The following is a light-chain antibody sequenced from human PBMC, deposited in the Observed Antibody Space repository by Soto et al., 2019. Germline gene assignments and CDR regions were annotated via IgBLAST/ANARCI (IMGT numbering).Light chain of an antibody. CDR3: AAWDDSLSVLYV. CDR2: RNN. Sequence: QSVLTQPPSASGTPGQRVTISCSGSSSNIGSNYVYWYQQLPGTAPKLLIYRNNQRPSGVPYRFSGSKSGTSASLAISGLRSEDEADYYCAAWDDSLSVLYVFGTGTKLTVL. CDR1: SSNIGSNY. J-gene: IGLJ1*01. V-gene: IGLV1-47*01.